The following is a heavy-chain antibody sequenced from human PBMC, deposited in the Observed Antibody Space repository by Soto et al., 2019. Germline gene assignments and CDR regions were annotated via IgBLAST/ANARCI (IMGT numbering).Heavy chain of an antibody. D-gene: IGHD5-12*01. V-gene: IGHV3-23*01. J-gene: IGHJ4*02. CDR2: ITGGGGAT. CDR1: GFTFSNYV. CDR3: AQGYSGYDYCVDH. Sequence: EVQLLESGGGLVQPGGSLRLSCAASGFTFSNYVMSWVRQAPGKGLEWVLSITGGGGATFYADSVKGRFTISRDNSKNPLYLQMNSLRAEDTAVYYCAQGYSGYDYCVDHWGQGTLVTISS.